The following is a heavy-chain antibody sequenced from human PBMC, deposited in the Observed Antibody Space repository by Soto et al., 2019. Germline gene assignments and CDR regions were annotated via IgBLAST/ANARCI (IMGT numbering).Heavy chain of an antibody. CDR3: ARDSPITMVGPVQNWFGP. CDR1: GGSISSGGYY. D-gene: IGHD3-10*01. V-gene: IGHV4-31*03. Sequence: PSETLSLTCTVSGGSISSGGYYWSWIRQHPGKGMEWIGYIYYSGSTYYNQSLKSRVTISVDTSKNQFSLKLSSVTAADTAIYYFARDSPITMVGPVQNWFGPWGQGTLVTVSS. CDR2: IYYSGST. J-gene: IGHJ5*02.